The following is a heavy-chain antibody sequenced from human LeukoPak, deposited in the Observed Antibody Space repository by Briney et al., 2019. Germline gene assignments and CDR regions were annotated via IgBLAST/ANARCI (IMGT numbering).Heavy chain of an antibody. CDR1: GYTFTSHG. Sequence: ASVKVSCKASGYTFTSHGISWVRQAPGQGLEWMGWISAYNGNTNYAQKLQGRVTMTTDTSTRTAYMELRSLRSDDTAVYYCARDIVGDMDEDYWGQGTLLTVSS. CDR2: ISAYNGNT. CDR3: ARDIVGDMDEDY. J-gene: IGHJ4*02. V-gene: IGHV1-18*01. D-gene: IGHD1-26*01.